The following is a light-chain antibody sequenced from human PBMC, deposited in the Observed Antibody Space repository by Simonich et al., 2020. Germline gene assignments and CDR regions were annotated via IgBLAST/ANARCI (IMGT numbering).Light chain of an antibody. Sequence: DIVMTQSPDSLAVSLGERATINCKSSQSVLYSSNNKNYLAGYQQKPGQPPKLFISWASTRESGVPDRCSGSGSGTDFTLTISSLQAEDVAVYYCQQYYSTPYTFGQGTKLEIK. CDR1: QSVLYSSNNKNY. CDR2: WAS. V-gene: IGKV4-1*01. CDR3: QQYYSTPYT. J-gene: IGKJ2*01.